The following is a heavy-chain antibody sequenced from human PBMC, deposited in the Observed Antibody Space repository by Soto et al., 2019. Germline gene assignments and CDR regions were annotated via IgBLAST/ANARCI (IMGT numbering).Heavy chain of an antibody. CDR2: ISYDGSNK. CDR1: GFTFSSYA. D-gene: IGHD3-22*01. J-gene: IGHJ4*02. V-gene: IGHV3-30-3*01. CDR3: ARPNYYDSSGYSFAS. Sequence: GGSLRLSCAASGFTFSSYAMHWVRQAPGKGLEWVAVISYDGSNKYYADSVKGRFTISRDNSKNTLYLQMNSLRAEDTAVYYCARPNYYDSSGYSFASWGQGTLVTVSS.